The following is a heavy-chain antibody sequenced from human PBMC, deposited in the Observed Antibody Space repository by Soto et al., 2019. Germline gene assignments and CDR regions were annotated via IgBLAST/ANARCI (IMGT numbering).Heavy chain of an antibody. CDR3: AREETAMVMNY. V-gene: IGHV1-18*01. Sequence: AAVKVSCKASGYTFTSYGISWVRQAPGQGLEWMGWISAYNGNTNYAQKLQGRVTMATDTSTSTAYMELRSLRSDDTAVYYCAREETAMVMNYWGQGTLVTVSS. CDR1: GYTFTSYG. CDR2: ISAYNGNT. D-gene: IGHD5-18*01. J-gene: IGHJ4*02.